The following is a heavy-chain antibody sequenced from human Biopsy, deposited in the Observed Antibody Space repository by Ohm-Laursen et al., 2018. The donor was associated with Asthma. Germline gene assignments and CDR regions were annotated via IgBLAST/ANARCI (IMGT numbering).Heavy chain of an antibody. D-gene: IGHD6-19*01. CDR1: GGTFSNFA. V-gene: IGHV1-69*01. J-gene: IGHJ6*02. Sequence: SSVKVSCKAPGGTFSNFAISWVRQAPGQGLEWLGGSMTVFGTTNYAQKFQGRVTITADESTSTAYMEVTSLRSEDTAIYYCARCQVGYSSGWSLLLKKIYYSGMDVWGQGTAVTASS. CDR3: ARCQVGYSSGWSLLLKKIYYSGMDV. CDR2: SMTVFGTT.